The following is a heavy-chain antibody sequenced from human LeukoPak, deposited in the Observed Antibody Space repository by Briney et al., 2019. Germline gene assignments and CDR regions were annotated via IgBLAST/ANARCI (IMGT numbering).Heavy chain of an antibody. CDR3: AREILRFGELPGY. V-gene: IGHV1-46*01. D-gene: IGHD3-10*01. J-gene: IGHJ4*02. CDR1: GYTFTSYY. Sequence: ASVKVSCKASGYTFTSYYMHWVRQAPGQGLEWMGIINPSGGSTSYAQKFQGRVTMTRDMSTSTAYMELSSLRSEDTAVYYCAREILRFGELPGYWGQGTLVTVSS. CDR2: INPSGGST.